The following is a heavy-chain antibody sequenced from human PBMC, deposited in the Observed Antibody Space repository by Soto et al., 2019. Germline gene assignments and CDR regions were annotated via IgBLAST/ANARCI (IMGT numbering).Heavy chain of an antibody. CDR1: GYPVTAYY. Sequence: QLHLVQSGAVVKKPGASVTVSCSASGYPVTAYYMHWVRQAPGRRLEWMGGINPATGAAKYTQTCQGRVTMTRDTSTSTVFMELSGLTSEDTAVFYCARGGGVGVAGSAAFDMWGQGTLVTVSS. CDR3: ARGGGVGVAGSAAFDM. J-gene: IGHJ3*02. D-gene: IGHD3-3*01. V-gene: IGHV1-2*02. CDR2: INPATGAA.